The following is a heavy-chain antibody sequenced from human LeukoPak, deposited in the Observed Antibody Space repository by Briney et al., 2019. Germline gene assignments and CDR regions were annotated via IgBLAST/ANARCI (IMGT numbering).Heavy chain of an antibody. V-gene: IGHV3-74*01. D-gene: IGHD2/OR15-2a*01. CDR3: ASLSQYPSAWFDP. J-gene: IGHJ5*02. CDR2: INSDGSTT. CDR1: GFNFNNYW. Sequence: GGSLRLSCAASGFNFNNYWMHWVRQTPGKGLEWVSRINSDGSTTTYADSVKCRFTISRDNTKNMLYLQMNSLTAEDTAMYYCASLSQYPSAWFDPWGQGTLVTVSS.